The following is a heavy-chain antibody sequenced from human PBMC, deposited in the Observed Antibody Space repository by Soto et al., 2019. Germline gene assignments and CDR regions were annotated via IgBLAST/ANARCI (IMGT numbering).Heavy chain of an antibody. CDR1: GFTFSDAW. D-gene: IGHD2-15*01. Sequence: EVQLVESGGGLVKPGGSLRLSCAASGFTFSDAWMSWVRQAPGKGLEWVGRIKSNTDGGTTDYAAPVKGRFTFSRDDSKNTLYLQMNSLKTEDTAVYYCTTEQGYCSGGTCFYHYYGMDVLGQGTTVTVSS. J-gene: IGHJ6*02. CDR2: IKSNTDGGTT. V-gene: IGHV3-15*01. CDR3: TTEQGYCSGGTCFYHYYGMDV.